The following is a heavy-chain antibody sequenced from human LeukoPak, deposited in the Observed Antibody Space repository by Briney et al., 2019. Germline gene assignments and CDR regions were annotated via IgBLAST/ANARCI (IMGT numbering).Heavy chain of an antibody. CDR1: GFTFSSYG. CDR3: AKAPYGVVMGLADF. Sequence: GGSLRLSCAASGFTFSSYGMHWVRQAPGKGLEWVAVISYDGSNKNYSDSVKGRLTISRDNSKNTLDLQMNSLRVEDTALYYCAKAPYGVVMGLADFWGQGTLVTVSS. CDR2: ISYDGSNK. J-gene: IGHJ4*02. D-gene: IGHD3-3*01. V-gene: IGHV3-30*19.